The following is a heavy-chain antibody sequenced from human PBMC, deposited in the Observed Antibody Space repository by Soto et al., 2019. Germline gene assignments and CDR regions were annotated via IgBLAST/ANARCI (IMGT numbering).Heavy chain of an antibody. CDR2: TYYRSKWNS. J-gene: IGHJ6*02. V-gene: IGHV6-1*01. Sequence: SQALPLTCVISGDSVSGNNGAWTWIRQSPSRGLEWLGRTYYRSKWNSDYAMSVKDRITITPDTSNNQFSLHLNSVTPEDTAVNYCAREAQTYYVFCCVSYYGAYYYRTAVCTQRSAVTGSS. D-gene: IGHD3-3*01. CDR1: GDSVSGNNGA. CDR3: AREAQTYYVFCCVSYYGAYYYRTAV.